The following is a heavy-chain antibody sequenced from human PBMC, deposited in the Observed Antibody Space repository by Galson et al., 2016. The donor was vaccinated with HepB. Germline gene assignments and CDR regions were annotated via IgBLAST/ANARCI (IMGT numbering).Heavy chain of an antibody. D-gene: IGHD6-19*01. Sequence: CAISGDSVSSNAAAWSWIRQSPSRGLEWLGRTCYRSSWDNEYAVSVKGRISIDADTSKNQFSLQLNSGTPEYTAVYYCASSRDSSGWFLFDFWGQGILVTVSS. CDR3: ASSRDSSGWFLFDF. V-gene: IGHV6-1*01. CDR1: GDSVSSNAAA. CDR2: TCYRSSWDN. J-gene: IGHJ4*02.